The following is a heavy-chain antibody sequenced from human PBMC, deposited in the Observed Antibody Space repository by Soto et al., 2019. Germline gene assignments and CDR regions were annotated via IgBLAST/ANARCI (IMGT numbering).Heavy chain of an antibody. J-gene: IGHJ3*02. CDR1: GGSISNKY. CDR3: ARALDSSGWYGDDAFDI. Sequence: SETLSLTCTVSGGSISNKYWSWIRQPAGKGLEWIGHMSSSGVTNYSPSLKSRVTMSVDMSKNQFSLKLSSVTATDAAVYYCARALDSSGWYGDDAFDIWGQGTMVTVSS. V-gene: IGHV4-4*07. CDR2: MSSSGVT. D-gene: IGHD6-19*01.